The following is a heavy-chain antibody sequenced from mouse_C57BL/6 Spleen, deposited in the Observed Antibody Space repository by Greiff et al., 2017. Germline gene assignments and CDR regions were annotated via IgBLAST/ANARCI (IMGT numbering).Heavy chain of an antibody. D-gene: IGHD1-2*01. V-gene: IGHV1-81*01. Sequence: QVQLQQSGAELARPGASVKLSCKASGYTFTSYGISWLKQRTGQGLEWIGEIYPRSGNTYYNEKFKGKATLTADKSSSTAYMELRSLTSEASAVYFCAREEALRPFDYWRQGTTLTVSS. CDR1: GYTFTSYG. J-gene: IGHJ2*01. CDR3: AREEALRPFDY. CDR2: IYPRSGNT.